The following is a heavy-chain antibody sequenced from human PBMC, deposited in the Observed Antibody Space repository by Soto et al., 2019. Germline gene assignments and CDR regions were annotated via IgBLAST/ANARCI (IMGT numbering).Heavy chain of an antibody. V-gene: IGHV1-69*12. CDR3: AGDLHMVRGHNWFDP. D-gene: IGHD3-10*01. CDR2: IIPIFGTA. J-gene: IGHJ5*02. CDR1: GGTFSSYA. Sequence: QVQLVQSGAEVKKPGSSVKVSCKASGGTFSSYAISWVRQAPGQGLEWMGGIIPIFGTANYAQKFQGRVTITADESTSPADMELSSLRSEDTAVYYCAGDLHMVRGHNWFDPWGQGTLVTVSS.